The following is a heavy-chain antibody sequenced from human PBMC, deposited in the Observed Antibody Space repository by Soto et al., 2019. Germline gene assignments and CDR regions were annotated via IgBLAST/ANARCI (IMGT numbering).Heavy chain of an antibody. D-gene: IGHD6-13*01. V-gene: IGHV4-34*01. CDR3: ARGKRGSSWYRGEEKYYYYGMDV. CDR1: GESFNGYY. J-gene: IGHJ6*02. CDR2: IHHSGST. Sequence: SENLSLTCTAYGESFNGYYWSWIRQPPGKGLEWIGEIHHSGSTNYNPSLKSRVTFSIDTSKRQFSLKVRSVTAADTAVYYCARGKRGSSWYRGEEKYYYYGMDVWGQGTPVTVSS.